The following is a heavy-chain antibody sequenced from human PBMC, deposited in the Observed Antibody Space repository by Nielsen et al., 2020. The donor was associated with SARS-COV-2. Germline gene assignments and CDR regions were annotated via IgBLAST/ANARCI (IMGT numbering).Heavy chain of an antibody. V-gene: IGHV3-23*01. D-gene: IGHD7-27*01. Sequence: GESLKISCAASGFPFSSYAMAWVRQAPGKGLEWVSAIGGNGGRPYYADTLKGRFTISRDNSKSTLYLQMNSLRVEDTAVYYCAKLGGSSNWGFYNYMDVWGKGTTVTVSS. CDR3: AKLGGSSNWGFYNYMDV. CDR1: GFPFSSYA. CDR2: IGGNGGRP. J-gene: IGHJ6*03.